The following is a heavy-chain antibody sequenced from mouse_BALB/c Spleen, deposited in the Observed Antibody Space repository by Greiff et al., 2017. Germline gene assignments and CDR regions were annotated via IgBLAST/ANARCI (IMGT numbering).Heavy chain of an antibody. CDR2: INSNGGST. J-gene: IGHJ3*01. CDR1: GFTFSSYG. CDR3: ARSITTATIAY. D-gene: IGHD1-2*01. Sequence: EVMLVESGGGLVQPGGSLKLSCAASGFTFSSYGMSWVRQTPDKRLELVATINSNGGSTYYPDSVKGRFTISRDNAKNTLYLQMSSLKSEDTAMYYCARSITTATIAYWGQGTLVTVSA. V-gene: IGHV5-6-3*01.